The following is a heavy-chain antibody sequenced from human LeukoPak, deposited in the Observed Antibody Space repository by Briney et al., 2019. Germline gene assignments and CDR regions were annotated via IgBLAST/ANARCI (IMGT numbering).Heavy chain of an antibody. CDR1: GGSISSSSYY. J-gene: IGHJ6*02. D-gene: IGHD1-14*01. CDR3: ARQNPKYYYYGMDV. CDR2: IYYGGST. V-gene: IGHV4-39*01. Sequence: SETLSLTCTVSGGSISSSSYYWGWIRQPPGKGLEWIGSIYYGGSTYYNPSLKSRVTISVDTSKNQFSLKLSSVTAADTAVYYCARQNPKYYYYGMDVWGQGTTVTVSS.